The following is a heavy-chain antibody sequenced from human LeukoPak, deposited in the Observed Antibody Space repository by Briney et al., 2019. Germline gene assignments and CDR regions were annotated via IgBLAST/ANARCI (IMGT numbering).Heavy chain of an antibody. D-gene: IGHD5-24*01. CDR1: GFSVRTNY. V-gene: IGHV3-53*01. CDR2: IYSTGST. Sequence: PGGSLRLSCAVSGFSVRTNYMSWVRQAPGKGPEWVSLIYSTGSTYYTDSVKGRFTISRDNSQNTLYLHMNSLSAEDTAVYYCARTFLSGDGYKVGYFDYWGQGTLVTVFS. J-gene: IGHJ4*02. CDR3: ARTFLSGDGYKVGYFDY.